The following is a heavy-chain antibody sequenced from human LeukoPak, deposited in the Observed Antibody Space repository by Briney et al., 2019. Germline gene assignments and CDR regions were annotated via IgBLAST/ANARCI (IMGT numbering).Heavy chain of an antibody. CDR2: IIPIFGTA. J-gene: IGHJ4*02. CDR3: ASGTAGPIQLWLNPLYFDY. CDR1: GGTFSSYA. V-gene: IGHV1-69*05. D-gene: IGHD5-18*01. Sequence: SVKISCKVSGGTFSSYAISWVRQAPGQGLEWMGGIIPIFGTANYAQKFQGRVTITTDESTSTAYMELSSLRSEDTAVYYCASGTAGPIQLWLNPLYFDYWGQGTLVTVSS.